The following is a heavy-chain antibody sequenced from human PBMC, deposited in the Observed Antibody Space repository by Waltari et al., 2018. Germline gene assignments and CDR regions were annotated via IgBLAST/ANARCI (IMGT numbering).Heavy chain of an antibody. CDR2: SYYSGST. Sequence: QVQLQESGPGLVKPSETLSLTCTVYGGPIRSSSWSWIRQPPGKGLEWIGYSYYSGSTNYNPSLKSRVTISVDTSKNQFSLKLSSVTAADTAVYYCASIAAAGNWFDPWGQGTLVTVSS. D-gene: IGHD6-13*01. CDR1: GGPIRSSS. V-gene: IGHV4-59*01. CDR3: ASIAAAGNWFDP. J-gene: IGHJ5*02.